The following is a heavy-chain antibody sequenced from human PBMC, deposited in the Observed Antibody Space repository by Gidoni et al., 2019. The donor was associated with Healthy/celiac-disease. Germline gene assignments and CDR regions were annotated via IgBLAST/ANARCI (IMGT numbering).Heavy chain of an antibody. V-gene: IGHV1-46*01. CDR1: GYTFTSYY. Sequence: QVQLVQSGAEVKKPGASVKVSCKASGYTFTSYYMPWVRQSPGQGLEWMGIINPSGGSTSYAQKFQGRVTMTRDTSTSTVYMELSSLRSEDTALYYCARSVEYYYDSSGYYYNPFDYWGQGTLVTVSS. CDR2: INPSGGST. D-gene: IGHD3-22*01. CDR3: ARSVEYYYDSSGYYYNPFDY. J-gene: IGHJ4*02.